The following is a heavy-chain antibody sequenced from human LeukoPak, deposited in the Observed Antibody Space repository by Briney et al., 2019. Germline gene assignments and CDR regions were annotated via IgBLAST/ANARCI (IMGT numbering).Heavy chain of an antibody. J-gene: IGHJ3*02. CDR3: ARVRRGSPDAFDI. D-gene: IGHD1-26*01. Sequence: SETLSLTCTVSGDSISSYYWSWNRQPPGKGLEWIGYIYYSGITNYNPSLKSRVTISVDTSKNQFSLKLSSVTAADTAVYYCARVRRGSPDAFDIWGQGTMVTVSS. CDR1: GDSISSYY. V-gene: IGHV4-59*01. CDR2: IYYSGIT.